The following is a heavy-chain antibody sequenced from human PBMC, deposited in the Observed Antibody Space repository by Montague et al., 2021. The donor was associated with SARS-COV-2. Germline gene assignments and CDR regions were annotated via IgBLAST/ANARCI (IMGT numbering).Heavy chain of an antibody. CDR2: IYYSGNT. CDR3: ARQRRYQLPITIFGVVMADAFDI. Sequence: SETLSLTCTVSGGSISSYYWSWIRQPPGKGLEWIGYIYYSGNTNXNPSLKSRVTMSVDTSKNQFSLKLSSVTAADTAVYYCARQRRYQLPITIFGVVMADAFDIWGQGTMVTVSS. CDR1: GGSISSYY. D-gene: IGHD3-3*01. J-gene: IGHJ3*02. V-gene: IGHV4-59*08.